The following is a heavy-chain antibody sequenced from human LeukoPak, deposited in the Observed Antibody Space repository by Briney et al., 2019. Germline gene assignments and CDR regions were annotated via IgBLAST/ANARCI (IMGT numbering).Heavy chain of an antibody. D-gene: IGHD6-19*01. Sequence: GGSLRLSCTASGFTYSSYWMSWVRQAPGKGLEWVANIRQDGSEKYFVDSVKGRFTISRDNAKNSLYLQMNSLRTDDMALYYCARADSSDRAFDYWGQGTLVTVSS. V-gene: IGHV3-7*03. CDR3: ARADSSDRAFDY. CDR1: GFTYSSYW. CDR2: IRQDGSEK. J-gene: IGHJ4*02.